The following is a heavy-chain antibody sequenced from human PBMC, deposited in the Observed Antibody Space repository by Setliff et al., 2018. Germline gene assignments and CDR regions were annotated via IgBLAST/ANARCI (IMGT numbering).Heavy chain of an antibody. Sequence: GGSLRLSCVASGFTFSGSAMHWVRQASGKGLEWVGRIRSRPDNYATLYAASVKGRFTISRDDSKNTAYLQMNSLKTEDTAVYYCARSLARVSGGDCYSTSFCYNYYMDVWGKGTTVTVSS. CDR2: IRSRPDNYAT. CDR1: GFTFSGSA. CDR3: ARSLARVSGGDCYSTSFCYNYYMDV. J-gene: IGHJ6*03. D-gene: IGHD2-21*02. V-gene: IGHV3-73*01.